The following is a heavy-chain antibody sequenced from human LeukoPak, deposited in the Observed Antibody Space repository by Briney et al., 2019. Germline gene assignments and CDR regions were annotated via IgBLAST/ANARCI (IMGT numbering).Heavy chain of an antibody. V-gene: IGHV4-34*01. CDR2: INHSGST. J-gene: IGHJ6*04. CDR1: GGSFSGYY. D-gene: IGHD3-9*01. Sequence: SETLSLTCAVYGGSFSGYYWSWIRQPPGKGLEWIGEINHSGSTNYNPSLKSRVTISVDTSKNQFSLKLSSVTAADTAVYYCAGSDIHIPDVWGKGTTVTVSS. CDR3: AGSDIHIPDV.